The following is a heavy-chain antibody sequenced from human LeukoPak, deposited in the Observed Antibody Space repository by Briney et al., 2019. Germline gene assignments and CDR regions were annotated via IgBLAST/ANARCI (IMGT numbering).Heavy chain of an antibody. D-gene: IGHD2-15*01. Sequence: SETLSLTCTVSGYSISSGYYWGWIRQPPGKGLEWIGSIYHSGSTYYNPSLKSRVTISVDKSKNQFSLKLSSVTAADTAVYYCARALVAATPMDVWGKGTTVTVSS. CDR1: GYSISSGYY. J-gene: IGHJ6*04. CDR2: IYHSGST. CDR3: ARALVAATPMDV. V-gene: IGHV4-38-2*02.